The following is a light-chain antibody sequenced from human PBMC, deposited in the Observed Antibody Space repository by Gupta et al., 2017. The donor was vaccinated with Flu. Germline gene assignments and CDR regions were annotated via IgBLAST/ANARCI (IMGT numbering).Light chain of an antibody. CDR3: LQHNSYPLT. Sequence: DIQMTQSPSSLSASVGDRVTITCRASQGTRNDLGWDQQKPGKAPKRLIYAASSLQSGVPSRFSGSGSGTEFTLTISSLQPEDFATYYCLQHNSYPLTFGGGTKVEIK. J-gene: IGKJ4*01. V-gene: IGKV1-17*01. CDR2: AAS. CDR1: QGTRND.